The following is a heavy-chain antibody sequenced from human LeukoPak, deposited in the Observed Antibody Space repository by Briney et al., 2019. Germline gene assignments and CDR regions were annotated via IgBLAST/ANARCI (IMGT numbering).Heavy chain of an antibody. CDR3: AKDGESVTMVRATYYFHY. D-gene: IGHD3-10*01. Sequence: GGSLRLSCAASGFIFSDYAMSWVRQAPGKGLEWVSAISGGGETSYYTGSVKGRFTISRDNSKNMLYLQMNSLRVEDTAIYYCAKDGESVTMVRATYYFHYWGQGTLVTVSS. CDR1: GFIFSDYA. CDR2: ISGGGETS. J-gene: IGHJ4*02. V-gene: IGHV3-23*01.